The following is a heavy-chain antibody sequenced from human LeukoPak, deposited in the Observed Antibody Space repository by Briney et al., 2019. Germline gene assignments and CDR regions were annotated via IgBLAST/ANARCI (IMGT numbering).Heavy chain of an antibody. CDR3: ATGGWRQIGAGYFDY. CDR1: GFTFSSYA. J-gene: IGHJ4*02. Sequence: GRSLRLSCAASGFTFSSYAMHWVRQAPSKGLEWVALISHDGSNKYYADSVKGRFTISRDNSKNTLYLQMNSLRAEDTAVYYCATGGWRQIGAGYFDYWGQGTLVTVSS. CDR2: ISHDGSNK. V-gene: IGHV3-30*04. D-gene: IGHD5-24*01.